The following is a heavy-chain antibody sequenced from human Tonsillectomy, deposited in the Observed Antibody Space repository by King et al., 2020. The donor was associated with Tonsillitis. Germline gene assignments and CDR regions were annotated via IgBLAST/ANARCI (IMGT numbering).Heavy chain of an antibody. CDR1: GGSVSSGSYY. CDR2: IYYSGST. CDR3: ARVDTIFGVRFDY. J-gene: IGHJ4*02. D-gene: IGHD3-3*01. V-gene: IGHV4-61*01. Sequence: QLQESGPGLVKPSETLSLTCTVSGGSVSSGSYYWSWIRQPPGKGLEWSGYIYYSGSTNYNPSLKSRVTISVDTSKNQFSLKLSSVTAADTAVYYCARVDTIFGVRFDYWGQGTLVTVSS.